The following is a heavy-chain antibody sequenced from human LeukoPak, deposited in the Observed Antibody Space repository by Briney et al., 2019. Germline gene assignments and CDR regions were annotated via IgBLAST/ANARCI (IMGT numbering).Heavy chain of an antibody. CDR3: ARDTAMVNGLRTPDDAFDI. J-gene: IGHJ3*02. CDR1: GFTFSSYS. Sequence: GGSLRLSCAASGFTFSSYSMNWVRQAPGKGLEWVSYISSSSSTIYYADSVKGRFTISRDNAKNSLYLQMNSLRAEDTAVYYCARDTAMVNGLRTPDDAFDIWGQGTMVTVSS. V-gene: IGHV3-48*01. D-gene: IGHD5-18*01. CDR2: ISSSSSTI.